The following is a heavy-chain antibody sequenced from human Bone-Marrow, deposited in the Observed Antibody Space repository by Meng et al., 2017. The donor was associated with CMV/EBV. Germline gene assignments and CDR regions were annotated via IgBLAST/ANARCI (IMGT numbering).Heavy chain of an antibody. D-gene: IGHD3-3*01. J-gene: IGHJ6*02. CDR2: IRYDGSNK. Sequence: GESLKISCAASGFTFSSYGMHWVRQAPGKGLEWVAFIRYDGSNKYYADSVKGRFTISRDNSKNTLYLQMNSLRAEDTAVYYCAKGGAYDCWSGYCPYYYYGMDVWGQGTTVTVSS. CDR3: AKGGAYDCWSGYCPYYYYGMDV. V-gene: IGHV3-30*02. CDR1: GFTFSSYG.